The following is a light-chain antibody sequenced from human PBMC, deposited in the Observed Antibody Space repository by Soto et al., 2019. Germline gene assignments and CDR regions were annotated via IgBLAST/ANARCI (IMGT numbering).Light chain of an antibody. Sequence: AIQVTQSPSSLSASVGDRVTITCLASQDIRGALAWYQQKPGKPPKLLIYDVSTLENGVPSRFSGDSSETQFTLTISGLQPEDFGTYYCQQFNSYPVTFGHGTRLDIK. J-gene: IGKJ5*01. CDR1: QDIRGA. V-gene: IGKV1-13*02. CDR2: DVS. CDR3: QQFNSYPVT.